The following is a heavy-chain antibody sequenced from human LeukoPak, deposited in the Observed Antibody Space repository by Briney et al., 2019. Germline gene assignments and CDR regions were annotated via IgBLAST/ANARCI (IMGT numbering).Heavy chain of an antibody. J-gene: IGHJ6*03. CDR1: GGSISNYY. CDR3: ARVHYFDSSGYYSSTYYYYMDV. Sequence: SETLSLTCTVSGGSISNYYWTWIRQPPGKGLEWIGYISYSGSTKDYPSLKSRVTISIDTSKNQFSLKLSSVTAADTAVYYCARVHYFDSSGYYSSTYYYYMDVWGKGTTVTVSS. CDR2: ISYSGST. D-gene: IGHD3-22*01. V-gene: IGHV4-59*01.